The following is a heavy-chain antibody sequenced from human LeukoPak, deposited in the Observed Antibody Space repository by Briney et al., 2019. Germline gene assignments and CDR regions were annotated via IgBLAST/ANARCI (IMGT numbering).Heavy chain of an antibody. V-gene: IGHV3-NL1*01. D-gene: IGHD4-17*01. Sequence: PGGSLRLSCAASGFTFSVYGMHWVRQAPGKGLEWVSVIYSGGSTYYSDSVKGRFTISRDNSKNTLYLQMNSLRAEDTAVYYCARSYGDGRLYYMDVWGKGTTVTVSS. J-gene: IGHJ6*03. CDR3: ARSYGDGRLYYMDV. CDR2: IYSGGST. CDR1: GFTFSVYG.